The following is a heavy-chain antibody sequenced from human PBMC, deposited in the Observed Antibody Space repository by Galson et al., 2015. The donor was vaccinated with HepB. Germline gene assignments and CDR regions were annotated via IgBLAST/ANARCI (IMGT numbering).Heavy chain of an antibody. CDR1: RFTFSSYW. V-gene: IGHV3-74*01. Sequence: SLRLSCAASRFTFSSYWMHWVRQAPGKGLVWVSRINSDGSSTSYADSVKGRFTISRDNAKNTLYLQMNSLRAEDTAVYYCARELPLWGGAFDYWGQGTLVTVSS. CDR3: ARELPLWGGAFDY. J-gene: IGHJ4*02. CDR2: INSDGSST. D-gene: IGHD1-26*01.